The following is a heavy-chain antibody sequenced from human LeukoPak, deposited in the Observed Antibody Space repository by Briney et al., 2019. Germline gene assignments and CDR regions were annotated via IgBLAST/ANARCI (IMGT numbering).Heavy chain of an antibody. D-gene: IGHD2-8*01. Sequence: KPSETLSLTCTVSGDPMISYYWTWIRQPPGKALEWIGYIHYSESGKYTPSLKSRVTMSIDTSKRQIFLRLTSVTAADMAVYYCARGRGMATLPFDSWGQGTLVSVSA. J-gene: IGHJ4*02. CDR3: ARGRGMATLPFDS. CDR2: IHYSESG. V-gene: IGHV4-59*01. CDR1: GDPMISYY.